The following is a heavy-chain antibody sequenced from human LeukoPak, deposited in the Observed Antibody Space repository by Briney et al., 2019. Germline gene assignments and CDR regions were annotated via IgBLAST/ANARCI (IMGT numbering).Heavy chain of an antibody. CDR1: GFTFGSYA. D-gene: IGHD2-2*01. Sequence: SGGSLRLSCAASGFTFGSYALNWVRQAPGKGLEWVSAISGSGGSTYYADSVKGRFTISRDNSKNTLYLQMSSLRVGDTAVYYCAKPIVVVPAGPGDYWGQGTLVTVSS. V-gene: IGHV3-23*01. J-gene: IGHJ4*02. CDR3: AKPIVVVPAGPGDY. CDR2: ISGSGGST.